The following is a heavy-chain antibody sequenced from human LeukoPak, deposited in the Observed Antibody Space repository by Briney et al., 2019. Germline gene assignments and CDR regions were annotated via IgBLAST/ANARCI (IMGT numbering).Heavy chain of an antibody. V-gene: IGHV1-69*05. CDR2: IIPIFGTA. CDR3: ATSMTKLAWYNWFDP. J-gene: IGHJ5*02. Sequence: SVKVSCKASGGTFSSYAISWVRQTPGQGLEWMGGIIPIFGTANYAQKFQGRVTITTDESTSTAYMELSSLRSEDTAVYYCATSMTKLAWYNWFDPWGQGTLVTVSS. CDR1: GGTFSSYA. D-gene: IGHD2-8*02.